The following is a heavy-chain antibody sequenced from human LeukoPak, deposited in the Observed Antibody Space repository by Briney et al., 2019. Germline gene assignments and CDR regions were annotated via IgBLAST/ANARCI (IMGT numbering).Heavy chain of an antibody. CDR1: GGSISSDY. J-gene: IGHJ6*02. V-gene: IGHV4-59*08. Sequence: SETLSLTCIVSGGSISSDYWSWIRQPPGKGLEWVGYIYYSGSTNYNASLKSRATISVDTSKKQFSLKLSSVTAADTAVYYCARGDQQLDVWGQGTTVTVSS. CDR2: IYYSGST. CDR3: ARGDQQLDV. D-gene: IGHD6-13*01.